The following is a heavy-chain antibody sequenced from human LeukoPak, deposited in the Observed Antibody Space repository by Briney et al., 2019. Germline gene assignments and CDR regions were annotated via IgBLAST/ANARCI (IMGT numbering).Heavy chain of an antibody. CDR1: GFTFSSYG. J-gene: IGHJ4*02. D-gene: IGHD3-10*01. CDR3: AKDDAWLRFGE. Sequence: GGSLRLSCAASGFTFSSYGMSWVRQAPGEGLEWVSAISDSGGSTYYTDSVKGRFTISRDNSKNTLYLEVISLTAEDTAVYYCAKDDAWLRFGEWSQGTLVTVSS. V-gene: IGHV3-23*01. CDR2: ISDSGGST.